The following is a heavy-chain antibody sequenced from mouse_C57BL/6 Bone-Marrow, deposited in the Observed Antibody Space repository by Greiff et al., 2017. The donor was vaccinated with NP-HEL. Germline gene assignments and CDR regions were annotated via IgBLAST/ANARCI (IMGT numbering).Heavy chain of an antibody. CDR2: IDPSDSDT. CDR1: GYTFTSYW. D-gene: IGHD2-3*01. CDR3: AAMMLMPLDY. V-gene: IGHV1-50*01. Sequence: VQLQQSGAELVKPGASVKLSCKASGYTFTSYWMQWVKQRPGQGLEWIGEIDPSDSDTNYNQKFKGKATLTVDTSSSTAYMQLSSLTSEDSAVYYCAAMMLMPLDYWGQGTTLTVSS. J-gene: IGHJ2*01.